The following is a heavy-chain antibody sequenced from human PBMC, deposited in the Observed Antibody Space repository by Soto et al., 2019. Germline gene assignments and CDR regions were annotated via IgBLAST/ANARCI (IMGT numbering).Heavy chain of an antibody. V-gene: IGHV4-34*01. D-gene: IGHD3-10*01. CDR2: INHSGST. CDR3: ARGVTMVRGVISYFDY. Sequence: QVQLQQWGAGLLKPSETLSLTCAVYGGSFSGYYWSWIRQPPGKGLEWIGEINHSGSTNYNPSLKSRVTISVDTSKNQFSLKLSSVTAADTAVYYCARGVTMVRGVISYFDYWGQGTLVTVSS. CDR1: GGSFSGYY. J-gene: IGHJ4*02.